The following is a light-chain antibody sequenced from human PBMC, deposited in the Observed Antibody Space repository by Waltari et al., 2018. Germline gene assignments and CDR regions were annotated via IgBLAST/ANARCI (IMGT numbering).Light chain of an antibody. CDR2: RNN. V-gene: IGLV1-47*01. J-gene: IGLJ2*01. Sequence: QSVLTQPPSASGTPGQRVTISCSGSSSNIGSNYVYWYQQLPGTAPKLLIYRNNQRPSGVPDRSSGSKSGTSASLPISALRSEDEADYYCAAWDDSLSVVVFGGGTNLTVL. CDR1: SSNIGSNY. CDR3: AAWDDSLSVVV.